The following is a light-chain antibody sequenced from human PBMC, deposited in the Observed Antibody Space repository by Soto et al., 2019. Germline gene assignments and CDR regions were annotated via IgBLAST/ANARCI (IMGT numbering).Light chain of an antibody. Sequence: QSVLTQPASVSGSLGQSITISCTGTSRDVGGYNHVSWYQHHPGKAPKLMIYEVTNRPSGASNRFSGSKSGNTASLTIYGLQAEDEATYYCNSNTRSDTRVFGTGTKVTVL. CDR2: EVT. CDR3: NSNTRSDTRV. CDR1: SRDVGGYNH. V-gene: IGLV2-14*01. J-gene: IGLJ1*01.